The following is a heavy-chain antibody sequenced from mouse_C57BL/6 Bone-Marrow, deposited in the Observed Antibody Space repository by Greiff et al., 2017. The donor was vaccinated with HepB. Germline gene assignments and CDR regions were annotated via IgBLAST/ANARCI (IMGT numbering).Heavy chain of an antibody. Sequence: EVKLVESGPGLVKPSQSLSLTCSVTGYSITSGYYWNWIRQFPGNKLEWMGYISYDGSNNYNPSLKNRISITRDTSKNQFFLKLNSVTTEDTATYYCARDDTTVVATSKFAYWGQGTLVTVSA. D-gene: IGHD1-1*01. CDR1: GYSITSGYY. V-gene: IGHV3-6*01. CDR2: ISYDGSN. J-gene: IGHJ3*01. CDR3: ARDDTTVVATSKFAY.